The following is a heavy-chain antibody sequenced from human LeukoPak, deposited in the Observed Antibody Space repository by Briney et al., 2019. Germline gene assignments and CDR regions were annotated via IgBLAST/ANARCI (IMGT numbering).Heavy chain of an antibody. CDR2: MNPNSGNT. CDR3: ARGVYSSSWYSDYYYMDV. V-gene: IGHV1-8*01. D-gene: IGHD6-13*01. CDR1: GYTFTSYD. Sequence: GASVKVSCKASGYTFTSYDINWVRQATGQGLEWMGWMNPNSGNTGYAQKFQGRVTMTRNTSISTAYMELSGLRSEDTAVYYCARGVYSSSWYSDYYYMDVWGKGTTVTVSS. J-gene: IGHJ6*03.